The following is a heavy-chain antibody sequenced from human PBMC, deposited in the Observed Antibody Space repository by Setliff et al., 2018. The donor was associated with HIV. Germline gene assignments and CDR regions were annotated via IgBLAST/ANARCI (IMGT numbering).Heavy chain of an antibody. D-gene: IGHD5-12*01. V-gene: IGHV4-34*01. CDR3: ATASGYDLFMGAFDI. CDR2: INQSGGI. J-gene: IGHJ3*02. Sequence: NLSLTCAVSGGSFSGYYWSWIRQPPGKGLEWIGEINQSGGINYNPSLKSRVTISIDTFKNQFSMKLYSVTAADTAVYYCATASGYDLFMGAFDIWGQGTMVTVSS. CDR1: GGSFSGYY.